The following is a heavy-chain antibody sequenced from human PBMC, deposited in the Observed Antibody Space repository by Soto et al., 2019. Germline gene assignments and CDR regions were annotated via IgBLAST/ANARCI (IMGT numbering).Heavy chain of an antibody. J-gene: IGHJ6*02. CDR1: GFTFTSSA. V-gene: IGHV1-58*01. CDR3: AADSSSWNTVTTFTNYYYYGMDV. D-gene: IGHD6-13*01. Sequence: GASVKVSCKASGFTFTSSAVQWVRQARGQRLEWIGWIVVGSGNTNYAQKFQERVTITRDMSTSTAYMELSSLRSEDTAVYYCAADSSSWNTVTTFTNYYYYGMDVWGQGTTVTVSS. CDR2: IVVGSGNT.